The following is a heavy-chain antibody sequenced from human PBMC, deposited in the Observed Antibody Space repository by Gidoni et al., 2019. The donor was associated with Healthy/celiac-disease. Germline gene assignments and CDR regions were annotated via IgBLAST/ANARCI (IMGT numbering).Heavy chain of an antibody. D-gene: IGHD6-19*01. J-gene: IGHJ6*02. CDR2: INPNSGGT. CDR1: GYTFTGYY. Sequence: QVQLVQSGAAVKKPGASVQVSCKASGYTFTGYYMHWVRQAPGQGLEWMGWINPNSGGTNYAQKLQGRVTMTRDTSISTAYRELSRLRSDDTAVYYCAREKGIAVAGEIYYYGMDVWGQGTTVTVSS. V-gene: IGHV1-2*02. CDR3: AREKGIAVAGEIYYYGMDV.